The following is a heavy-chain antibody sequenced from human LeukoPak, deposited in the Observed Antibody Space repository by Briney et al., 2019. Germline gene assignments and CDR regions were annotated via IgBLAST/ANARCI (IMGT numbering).Heavy chain of an antibody. J-gene: IGHJ4*02. CDR2: IRGKSFGVIT. D-gene: IGHD5-24*01. CDR1: GFTFGDYA. CDR3: SRAEMATTSFDS. Sequence: GRSLRLACTTSGFTFGDYAIGWVRQAAGEGLEWVSFIRGKSFGVITAYAESVKRRFTISRDNSKNIAYLQMNSLKTEDTAVYSCSRAEMATTSFDSWGQGTPVIVSS. V-gene: IGHV3-49*04.